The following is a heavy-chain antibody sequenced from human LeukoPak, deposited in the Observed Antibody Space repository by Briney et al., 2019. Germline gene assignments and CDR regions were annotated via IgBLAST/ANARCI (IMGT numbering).Heavy chain of an antibody. CDR1: GYTFTSYG. CDR2: ISAYNGNT. D-gene: IGHD2-15*01. V-gene: IGHV1-18*01. J-gene: IGHJ3*02. Sequence: EASVKVSCKASGYTFTSYGISWVRQAPGQGLEWMGWISAYNGNTNYAQKLQGRVTMTTDTSTSTAYMELRGLRSDDTAVYYCARRGYCSGGSCFDDAFDIWGQGTMVTVSS. CDR3: ARRGYCSGGSCFDDAFDI.